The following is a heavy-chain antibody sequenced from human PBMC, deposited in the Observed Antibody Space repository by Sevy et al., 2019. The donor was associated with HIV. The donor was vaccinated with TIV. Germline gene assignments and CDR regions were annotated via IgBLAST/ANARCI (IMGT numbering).Heavy chain of an antibody. CDR3: ARDGPNDSSGYCFDY. V-gene: IGHV3-30*04. Sequence: GGSLRLSCAASGFTFSSYAMHWARQAPGKGLEWVAVISYDGSNKYYADSVKGRFTISRDNSKNTLYLQMNSLRAEDTAVYYCARDGPNDSSGYCFDYWGQGTLVTVSS. D-gene: IGHD3-22*01. J-gene: IGHJ4*02. CDR2: ISYDGSNK. CDR1: GFTFSSYA.